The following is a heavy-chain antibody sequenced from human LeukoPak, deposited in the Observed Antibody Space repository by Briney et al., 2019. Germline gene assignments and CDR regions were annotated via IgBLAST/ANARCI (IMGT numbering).Heavy chain of an antibody. CDR2: ISGSGGST. D-gene: IGHD5-18*01. CDR1: GFTFSRHA. J-gene: IGHJ4*02. V-gene: IGHV3-23*01. CDR3: ARTRGYSYGPTPYYFDY. Sequence: PGGSLRLSCAASGFTFSRHAMHWVRQAPGKGLEWVSAISGSGGSTYYADSVKGRFTISRDNSKNTLYLQMNSLRAEDTAVYYCARTRGYSYGPTPYYFDYWGQGTLVTVSS.